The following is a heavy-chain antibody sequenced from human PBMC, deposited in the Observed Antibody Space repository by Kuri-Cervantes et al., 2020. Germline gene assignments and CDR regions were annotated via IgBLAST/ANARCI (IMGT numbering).Heavy chain of an antibody. V-gene: IGHV4-59*12. J-gene: IGHJ4*02. CDR1: GGSLGSNY. CDR3: ARRVHYSGSYFNFDY. Sequence: SETLSLTCTVSGGSLGSNYWSWIRQPPGKGLEWIGYVYYYGDTKYNPSLKSRVTISVDTSKNQVSLKLSSVTAADTAVYYCARRVHYSGSYFNFDYWGQGTLVTVSS. D-gene: IGHD1-26*01. CDR2: VYYYGDT.